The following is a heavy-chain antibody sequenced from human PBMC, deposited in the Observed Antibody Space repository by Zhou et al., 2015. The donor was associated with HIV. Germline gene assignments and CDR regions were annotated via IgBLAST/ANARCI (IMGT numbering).Heavy chain of an antibody. CDR2: ISSLGIST. V-gene: IGHV3-23*04. Sequence: EVQLVESGGGLVQPGGSLRLSCSASGFTFSKSAMNWVRQAPGRGLEWVSSISSLGISTYYADSVKGRFTVSRDNSENTLFLQMNSLRVEDTALYYCTKDPGVVPFHYIDFWGQGTLVTVSS. J-gene: IGHJ4*02. D-gene: IGHD3-3*01. CDR1: GFTFSKSA. CDR3: TKDPGVVPFHYIDF.